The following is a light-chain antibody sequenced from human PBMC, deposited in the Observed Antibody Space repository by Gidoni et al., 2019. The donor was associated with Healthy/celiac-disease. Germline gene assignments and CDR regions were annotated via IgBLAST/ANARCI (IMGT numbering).Light chain of an antibody. Sequence: EIQMTQPPSSLSASVGDRVTSTCRAIQSISSYLNWYQQKPGKAPKLLIYAASSLQSGVPSRFSGSGSGTDFTLTISSLQPEDFATYYCQQSDSTSWTFGPXTKVEIK. CDR2: AAS. CDR1: QSISSY. CDR3: QQSDSTSWT. V-gene: IGKV1-39*01. J-gene: IGKJ1*01.